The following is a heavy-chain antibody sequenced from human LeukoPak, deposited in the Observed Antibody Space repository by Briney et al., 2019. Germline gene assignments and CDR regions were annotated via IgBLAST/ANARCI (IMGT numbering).Heavy chain of an antibody. Sequence: ASVKVSCKASVYTFTGYYMHEVRQAPRHGLEWMELINPNSGGTNYAQKFQGRVTMTRDTSISTAYMELRRLRSDDTAVYYCARGDFSSGTYYFDYWGQGTLVTVSS. J-gene: IGHJ4*02. CDR1: VYTFTGYY. V-gene: IGHV1-2*06. CDR3: ARGDFSSGTYYFDY. CDR2: INPNSGGT. D-gene: IGHD6-25*01.